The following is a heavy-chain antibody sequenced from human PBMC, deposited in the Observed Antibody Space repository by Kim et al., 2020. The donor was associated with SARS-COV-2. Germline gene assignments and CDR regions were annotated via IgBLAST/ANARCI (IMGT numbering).Heavy chain of an antibody. V-gene: IGHV1-58*01. CDR3: AADWGRPTSTVTNWFDP. J-gene: IGHJ5*02. D-gene: IGHD4-17*01. CDR2: IVVGSGNT. Sequence: SVKVSCKASGFTFTSSAVQWVRQARGQRLEWIGWIVVGSGNTNYAQKFQERVTITRDMSTSTAYMELSSLRSEDTAVYYCAADWGRPTSTVTNWFDPWGQGTLVTVSS. CDR1: GFTFTSSA.